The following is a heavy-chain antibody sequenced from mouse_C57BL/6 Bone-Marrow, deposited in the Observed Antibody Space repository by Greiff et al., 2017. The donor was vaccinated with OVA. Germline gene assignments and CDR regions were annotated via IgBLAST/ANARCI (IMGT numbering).Heavy chain of an antibody. CDR1: GYTFTDYY. CDR2: INPNNGGT. CDR3: AREDYDFDY. D-gene: IGHD2-4*01. J-gene: IGHJ2*01. V-gene: IGHV1-26*01. Sequence: EVQLQQSGPELVKPGASVKISCKASGYTFTDYYMNWVKQSHGKSLEWIGDINPNNGGTSYNQKFKGKATLTVDKSSSTAYMELRSLTSEDSAVYYCAREDYDFDYWGQGTTLTVSS.